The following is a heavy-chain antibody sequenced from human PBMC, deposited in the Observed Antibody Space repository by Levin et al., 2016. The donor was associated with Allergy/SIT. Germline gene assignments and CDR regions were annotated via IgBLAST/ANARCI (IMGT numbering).Heavy chain of an antibody. CDR2: IYPTGSA. D-gene: IGHD4-17*01. J-gene: IGHJ5*02. Sequence: LRLSCSVSGGSISSGDYYWSWIRQSPGKGLEWVGYIYPTGSAYYNPSLNSRVSLSLDTSSNEFSLKVNSVTAADTAVYYCARGWNDRGDSYPYDWFDPWGQGILVTVSS. V-gene: IGHV4-30-4*01. CDR3: ARGWNDRGDSYPYDWFDP. CDR1: GGSISSGDYY.